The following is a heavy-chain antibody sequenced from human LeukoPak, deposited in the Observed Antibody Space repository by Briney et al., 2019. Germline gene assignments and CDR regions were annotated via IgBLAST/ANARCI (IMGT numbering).Heavy chain of an antibody. Sequence: PGGSLRGSCAAAGFTVSNYAMDWGRQRPGKGLEWVAVTSFDESTKYYADSVKGRFTISRDNSKNTLYLQMDSLNPEDTAVYYCARDAGWLRSFDYWGQGTLVTVSS. J-gene: IGHJ4*02. D-gene: IGHD5-12*01. CDR2: TSFDESTK. CDR1: GFTVSNYA. CDR3: ARDAGWLRSFDY. V-gene: IGHV3-30-3*01.